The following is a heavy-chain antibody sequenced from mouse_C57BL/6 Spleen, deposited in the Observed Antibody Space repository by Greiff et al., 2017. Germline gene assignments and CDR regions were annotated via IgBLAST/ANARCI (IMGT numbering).Heavy chain of an antibody. V-gene: IGHV1-81*01. Sequence: VKLMESGAELARPGASVKLSCKASGYTFTSYGISWVKQRTGQGLEWIGEIYPRSGNTYYNEKFKGKATLTADKSSSTAYMELRSLTSEDSSVYFCAIPPSITTVVAPNYWGQGTTLTVSS. J-gene: IGHJ2*01. CDR3: AIPPSITTVVAPNY. D-gene: IGHD1-1*01. CDR1: GYTFTSYG. CDR2: IYPRSGNT.